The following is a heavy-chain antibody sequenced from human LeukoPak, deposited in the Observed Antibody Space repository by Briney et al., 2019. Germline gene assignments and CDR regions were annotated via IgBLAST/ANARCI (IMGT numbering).Heavy chain of an antibody. D-gene: IGHD3-22*01. CDR2: IIPILGIA. Sequence: SVKVSCKASGGXFSSYAISWVRQAPGQGLEWMGRIIPILGIANYAQKFQGRVTITADKSTSTAYMELSRLRSEDTAVYYCARDRGYDSSGYSPTGPLFDYWGQGTLVTVSS. V-gene: IGHV1-69*04. CDR1: GGXFSSYA. J-gene: IGHJ4*02. CDR3: ARDRGYDSSGYSPTGPLFDY.